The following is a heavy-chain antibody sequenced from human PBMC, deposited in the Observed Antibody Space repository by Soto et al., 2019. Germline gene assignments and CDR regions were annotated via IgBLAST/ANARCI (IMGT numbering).Heavy chain of an antibody. J-gene: IGHJ4*02. CDR1: GFTFSSYA. D-gene: IGHD5-12*01. CDR2: ISSNGGST. CDR3: ARDHIGYDR. Sequence: EVPLVESGGDLVQPGGSLRLSCAASGFTFSSYAMHWVRQAPGKGLEYVSAISSNGGSTYYANSVKGRFTISRDNSKNTLYLQMGSLRAEDMAVYYCARDHIGYDRWGQGTLVTVSS. V-gene: IGHV3-64*01.